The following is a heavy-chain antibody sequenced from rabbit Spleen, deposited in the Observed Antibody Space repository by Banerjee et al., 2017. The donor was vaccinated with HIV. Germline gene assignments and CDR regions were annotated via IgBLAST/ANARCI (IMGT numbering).Heavy chain of an antibody. CDR1: GFSFSSYG. CDR2: IDPLFGTT. D-gene: IGHD1-1*01. Sequence: QSLEESGGDLVKPGASLTLTCTASGFSFSSYGVSWVRQAPAKGLEWIGYIDPLFGTTYYANWVNGRFTISSHNAQNTLYLQLNSLTAADTATYFCVRGASSSGYYSLWGQGTLVTVS. V-gene: IGHV1S7*01. CDR3: VRGASSSGYYSL. J-gene: IGHJ3*01.